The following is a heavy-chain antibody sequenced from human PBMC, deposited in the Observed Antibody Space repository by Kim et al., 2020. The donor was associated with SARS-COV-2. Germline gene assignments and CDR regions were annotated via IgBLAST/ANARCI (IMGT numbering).Heavy chain of an antibody. CDR3: AKGTPLMWHESWTSAGYDYAMDV. CDR1: GFAFEDYA. J-gene: IGHJ6*04. Sequence: GGSLRLSCAAAGFAFEDYAMYWVRQVPGKGLEWVSGISWNSDRIGYADSVKGRFTISRDNAKNSLYLEMNTLRTEDTALYYCAKGTPLMWHESWTSAGYDYAMDVWGKGTTVTVS. D-gene: IGHD3-3*01. CDR2: ISWNSDRI. V-gene: IGHV3-9*01.